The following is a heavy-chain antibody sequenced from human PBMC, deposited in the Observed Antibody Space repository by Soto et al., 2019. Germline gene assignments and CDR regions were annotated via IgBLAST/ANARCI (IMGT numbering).Heavy chain of an antibody. CDR1: GFTFSSYA. D-gene: IGHD2-15*01. Sequence: EVQLLESGGGLVQPGGSLRLSCAASGFTFSSYAMSWVRQAPGKGLEWVSAISGSGGSTYYADSVKGRFTISRDNSKNTLYLQMNSLRAEDTAVYYCAKDRYCSGGSCYSEWAFEIWGQGTMVTVSS. J-gene: IGHJ3*02. V-gene: IGHV3-23*01. CDR3: AKDRYCSGGSCYSEWAFEI. CDR2: ISGSGGST.